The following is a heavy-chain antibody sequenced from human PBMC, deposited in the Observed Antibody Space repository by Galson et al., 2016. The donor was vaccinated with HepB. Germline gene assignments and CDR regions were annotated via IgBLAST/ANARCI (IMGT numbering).Heavy chain of an antibody. CDR3: ARAYCSSTSCSSG. V-gene: IGHV3-30*04. Sequence: SLRLSCAASGFTFSSYAMHWVRQAPGKGQEWVAVISYDGSNKYYADSVKGRFTISRDNSKNTLYLQMNSLRAEDTAVYYCARAYCSSTSCSSGWGQGTLVTVSS. CDR1: GFTFSSYA. J-gene: IGHJ1*01. CDR2: ISYDGSNK. D-gene: IGHD2-2*01.